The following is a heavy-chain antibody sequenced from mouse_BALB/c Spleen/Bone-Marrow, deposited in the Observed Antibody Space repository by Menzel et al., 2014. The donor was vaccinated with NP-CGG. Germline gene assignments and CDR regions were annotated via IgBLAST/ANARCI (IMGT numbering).Heavy chain of an antibody. CDR1: GFNIKDTY. V-gene: IGHV14-3*02. CDR3: ANYYYGYYFDS. J-gene: IGHJ2*01. Sequence: EVQLQQSGAELVKPGASVKSSCTASGFNIKDTYMHWVKQRPEQGLEWIGRIDPANGNTKYDPKFQGKATITADTSSNTAYLQLSSLTSEDTAVYYCANYYYGYYFDSWGQGTTLTVSS. CDR2: IDPANGNT. D-gene: IGHD1-1*01.